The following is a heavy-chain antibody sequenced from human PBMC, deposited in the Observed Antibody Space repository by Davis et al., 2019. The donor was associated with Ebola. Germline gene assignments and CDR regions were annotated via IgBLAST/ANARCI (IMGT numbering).Heavy chain of an antibody. Sequence: GGSLRLSCVVSEFTFSNYEMNWVRQAPGKGLEWVSYISVRGDNYYYADSVKGRFTISRDNAKNSVYLQMNSLRVEDTAVYYCARDQIPRGGDWFDPWGQGTLVTVSS. CDR2: ISVRGDNY. D-gene: IGHD1-26*01. J-gene: IGHJ5*02. CDR1: EFTFSNYE. CDR3: ARDQIPRGGDWFDP. V-gene: IGHV3-48*03.